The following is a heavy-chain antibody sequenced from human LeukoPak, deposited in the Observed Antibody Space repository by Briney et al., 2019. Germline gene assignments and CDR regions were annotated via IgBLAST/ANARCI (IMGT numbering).Heavy chain of an antibody. CDR1: GGSISSGGYS. J-gene: IGHJ5*02. CDR3: ARVGAAFVVFDP. CDR2: IYHSGST. D-gene: IGHD2-15*01. V-gene: IGHV4-30-2*01. Sequence: SETLSITCAVSGGSISSGGYSWSWIRQPPGKGLEWIGYIYHSGSTYYNPSLKSRVTISVDRSKNQFSLKLSSVTAADTAVYYCARVGAAFVVFDPWGQGTLVTVSS.